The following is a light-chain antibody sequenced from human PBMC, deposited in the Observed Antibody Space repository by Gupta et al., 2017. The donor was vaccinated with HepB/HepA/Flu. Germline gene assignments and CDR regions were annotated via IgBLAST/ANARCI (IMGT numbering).Light chain of an antibody. CDR1: QSISSY. V-gene: IGKV1-39*01. J-gene: IGKJ1*01. Sequence: DIQMTQSPSSLSASVGDSVTITCRASQSISSYLNWYQQKPGKAPKLLIYAASSLQSGVPSRFSASGSGTDFTLTIIILQPEDFATYYCQQSDSTPWTFGQGTKVEIK. CDR2: AAS. CDR3: QQSDSTPWT.